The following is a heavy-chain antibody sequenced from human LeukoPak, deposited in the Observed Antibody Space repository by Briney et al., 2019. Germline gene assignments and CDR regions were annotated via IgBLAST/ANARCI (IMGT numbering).Heavy chain of an antibody. CDR3: ASGVYSYGYFDY. Sequence: SVTVSCKASGGTFSSYAISWVRQAPGQGLEWKGGIIPIFGTANYAQKFQGRVTITADESTSTAYMELSSLRSEDTAVYYCASGVYSYGYFDYWGQGTLVTVSS. J-gene: IGHJ4*02. CDR2: IIPIFGTA. V-gene: IGHV1-69*13. D-gene: IGHD5-18*01. CDR1: GGTFSSYA.